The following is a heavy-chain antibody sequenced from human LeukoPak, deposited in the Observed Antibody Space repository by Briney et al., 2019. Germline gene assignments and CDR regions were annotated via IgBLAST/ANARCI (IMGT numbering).Heavy chain of an antibody. J-gene: IGHJ4*02. CDR2: ISSSSSTI. D-gene: IGHD6-13*01. CDR1: GFTFSSYS. Sequence: GGSLRLSCAASGFTFSSYSMNWVRQAPGKGLEWVSYISSSSSTIYYADSVKGRFTISRDNAKNSLYLQMNSLRAEDTAVYYCARVMAAADLDYWGQGTLVTVSS. CDR3: ARVMAAADLDY. V-gene: IGHV3-48*04.